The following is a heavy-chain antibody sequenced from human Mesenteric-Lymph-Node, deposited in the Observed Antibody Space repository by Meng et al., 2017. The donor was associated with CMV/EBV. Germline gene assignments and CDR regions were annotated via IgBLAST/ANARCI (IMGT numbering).Heavy chain of an antibody. CDR3: MRGGGIGVEGY. Sequence: GSLRLSCTVSGGSISSSSYYWGWIRQPPGKGLEWIGSIHYSGSTYYNPSLKSRVTISVDTSKNQFSLKVSSVTAADTAIYYCMRGGGIGVEGYWGQGTLVTVSS. CDR2: IHYSGST. V-gene: IGHV4-39*07. J-gene: IGHJ4*02. D-gene: IGHD6-19*01. CDR1: GGSISSSSYY.